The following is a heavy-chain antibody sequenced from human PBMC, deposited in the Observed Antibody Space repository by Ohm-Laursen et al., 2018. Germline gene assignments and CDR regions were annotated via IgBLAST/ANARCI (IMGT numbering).Heavy chain of an antibody. J-gene: IGHJ4*02. CDR1: GDSINNYF. D-gene: IGHD4-17*01. CDR2: IYTSGST. CDR3: ARQDSGDYYFDY. Sequence: SDTLSLTCTVSGDSINNYFWGWIRQPAEKGLEWIGRIYTSGSTNYNPSLESRVTISADTSKNQFSLRLTSVTAADTAVYYCARQDSGDYYFDYWGQGTLVTVSS. V-gene: IGHV4-4*07.